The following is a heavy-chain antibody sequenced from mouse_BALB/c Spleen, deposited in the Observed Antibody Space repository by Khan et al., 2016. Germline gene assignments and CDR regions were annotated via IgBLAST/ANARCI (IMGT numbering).Heavy chain of an antibody. J-gene: IGHJ4*01. V-gene: IGHV9-1*02. CDR3: ARGYGNYLYYYAMDY. CDR2: INTYTGEP. D-gene: IGHD2-10*02. Sequence: QIQLVQSGPELKKPGETVKISCKASGYTFTNYGMNWVKQAPGKGLKWMGWINTYTGEPTYADDFKGRFAFSLETSASTAYLQLNNLKNEDMATYFCARGYGNYLYYYAMDYWGQGTSVTVSS. CDR1: GYTFTNYG.